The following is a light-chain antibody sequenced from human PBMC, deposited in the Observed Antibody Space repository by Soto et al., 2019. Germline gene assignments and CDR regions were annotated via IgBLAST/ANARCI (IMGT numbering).Light chain of an antibody. CDR2: GAS. Sequence: VLTQSPGTLSLSPGERATLSCRATQSVISSRLAWYQQNPGQTPRLLIYGASNRATGIPARFSGSGSGTDFTLTISSLEPEDFAVYYCQQRSNSITFGQGTLLEIK. V-gene: IGKV3D-20*02. J-gene: IGKJ5*01. CDR1: QSVISSR. CDR3: QQRSNSIT.